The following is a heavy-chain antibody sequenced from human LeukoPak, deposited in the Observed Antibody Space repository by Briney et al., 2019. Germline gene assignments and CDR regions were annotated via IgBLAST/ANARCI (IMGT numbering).Heavy chain of an antibody. Sequence: PGGSLRLSCAASGFTFSDYYMSWIRQAPGKGLEWVSYISSSSSYTNYADSVKGRFTIYRDNAKNSLYLQMNSLRAEDTAVYYCARAHYDYVWGSYRSPPDAFDIWGQGTMVTVSS. V-gene: IGHV3-11*06. CDR3: ARAHYDYVWGSYRSPPDAFDI. CDR2: ISSSSSYT. J-gene: IGHJ3*02. CDR1: GFTFSDYY. D-gene: IGHD3-16*02.